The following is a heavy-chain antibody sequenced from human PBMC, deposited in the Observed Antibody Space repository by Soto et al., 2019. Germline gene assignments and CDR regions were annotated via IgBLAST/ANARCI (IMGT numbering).Heavy chain of an antibody. CDR3: ARGGQNGYYDSRAMVDY. V-gene: IGHV1-18*01. CDR2: ISAYNGNT. Sequence: SVKVSCKASGYTFTSYVISWVRQSPVQGLEWMGWISAYNGNTNYAEKLQGRVTMTTDTSTSTAYMELRSLRSDDTAVYYCARGGQNGYYDSRAMVDYWGQGTLVTVSS. CDR1: GYTFTSYV. J-gene: IGHJ4*02. D-gene: IGHD3-22*01.